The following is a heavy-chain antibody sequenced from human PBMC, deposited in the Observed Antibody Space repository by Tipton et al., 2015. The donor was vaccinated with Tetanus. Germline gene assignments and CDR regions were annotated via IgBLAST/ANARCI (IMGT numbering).Heavy chain of an antibody. J-gene: IGHJ4*02. Sequence: LRLSCTVSGGSISSSSYYWGWIRQPPGKGLEWIGSAYYSGSTYYNPSLKSRVTISVDTSKNQFSLELSSVTAADTAVYYCARFLSFGSGTHGARWGQGALVTVSS. D-gene: IGHD3-10*01. CDR3: ARFLSFGSGTHGAR. CDR1: GGSISSSSYY. CDR2: AYYSGST. V-gene: IGHV4-39*01.